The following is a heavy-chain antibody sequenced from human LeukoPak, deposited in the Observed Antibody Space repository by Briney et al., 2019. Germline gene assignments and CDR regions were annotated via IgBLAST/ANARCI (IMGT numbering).Heavy chain of an antibody. D-gene: IGHD6-6*01. J-gene: IGHJ6*02. CDR3: ARVGAARSYYYYGMVV. V-gene: IGHV3-30-3*01. CDR2: ISYDGSNK. Sequence: WGSLRLSCSASGFTFSSYARHWVRQAPGKGLVGWAGISYDGSNKYYADSVKGRFTISRDNSKHTLYLQMNSLRAEDTAVYYCARVGAARSYYYYGMVVWGQGTTVTVSS. CDR1: GFTFSSYA.